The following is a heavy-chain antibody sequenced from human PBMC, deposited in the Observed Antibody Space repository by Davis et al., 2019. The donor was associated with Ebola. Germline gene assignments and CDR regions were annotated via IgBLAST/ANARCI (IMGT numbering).Heavy chain of an antibody. D-gene: IGHD2-8*01. J-gene: IGHJ5*02. CDR3: ATTRNGLDL. CDR2: INPYSGGT. CDR1: GYTFTGYY. V-gene: IGHV1-2*06. Sequence: AASVKVSCKASGYTFTGYYLHWVRQAPGQGLEWMGRINPYSGGTNFAQKFQGRVTMTRDTSITTAYLDLSRLRSDDTAIYFCATTRNGLDLWGQGTLVTVSS.